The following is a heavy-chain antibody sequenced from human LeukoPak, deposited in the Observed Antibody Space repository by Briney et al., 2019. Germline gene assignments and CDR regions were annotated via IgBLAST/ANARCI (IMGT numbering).Heavy chain of an antibody. J-gene: IGHJ4*02. CDR1: GFTFRSYG. D-gene: IGHD1-14*01. CDR3: ARDTGRGSGIDY. CDR2: ISDSSTTI. V-gene: IGHV3-48*01. Sequence: GGSLRLSCAASGFTFRSYGINWVRQAPGKGLEWVSYISDSSTTIYYADSVKGRFTISRDNARNSLYLQMNSLRAEDTAVYYCARDTGRGSGIDYWGQGTLVTVSS.